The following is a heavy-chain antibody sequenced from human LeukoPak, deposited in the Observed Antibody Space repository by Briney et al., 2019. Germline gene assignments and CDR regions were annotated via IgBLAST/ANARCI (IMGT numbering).Heavy chain of an antibody. Sequence: GGSPRLSCAASGFTLGSYGMHWVRQAPGKGLEWVASISYDGSNEYYGDSVKGRFSVSRDNSKNTLYLHMNSLRAEDTAVYYCAKEREMATRYYFDYWGQGTLVTVSS. CDR1: GFTLGSYG. V-gene: IGHV3-30*18. J-gene: IGHJ4*02. CDR3: AKEREMATRYYFDY. D-gene: IGHD5-24*01. CDR2: ISYDGSNE.